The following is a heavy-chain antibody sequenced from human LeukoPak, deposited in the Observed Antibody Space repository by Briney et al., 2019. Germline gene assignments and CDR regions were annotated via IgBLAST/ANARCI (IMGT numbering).Heavy chain of an antibody. CDR1: GYTFTSYD. CDR2: IKAGNGDT. D-gene: IGHD6-13*01. V-gene: IGHV1-3*01. Sequence: ASVKVSCKGSGYTFTSYDIHRVRQAPGQRLEWMGWIKAGNGDTKYSQKFQGRVTVTRDTSARTAYMELSSLRSEDTAVYYCARGPYSSSWYFDYWGQGTLVTVSS. CDR3: ARGPYSSSWYFDY. J-gene: IGHJ4*02.